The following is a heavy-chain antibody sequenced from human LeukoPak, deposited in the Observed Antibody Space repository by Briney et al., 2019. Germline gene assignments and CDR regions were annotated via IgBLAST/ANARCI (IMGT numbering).Heavy chain of an antibody. CDR2: IRYDVSNK. CDR1: GFTFSSYG. D-gene: IGHD4-11*01. V-gene: IGHV3-30*02. J-gene: IGHJ6*02. Sequence: PGGSLRLSCAASGFTFSSYGMHWVCQAPRKGLEWVAFIRYDVSNKYYADSVKGRFTISRDNSKNTLYLQMNSLRAEDTAVYYCAKDSNYGGYYYYYGMDVWGQGTTVTVSS. CDR3: AKDSNYGGYYYYYGMDV.